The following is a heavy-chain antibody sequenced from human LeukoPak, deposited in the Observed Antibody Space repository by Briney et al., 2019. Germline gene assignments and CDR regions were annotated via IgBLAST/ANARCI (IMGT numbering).Heavy chain of an antibody. D-gene: IGHD3-10*01. V-gene: IGHV3-30*02. J-gene: IGHJ4*02. CDR3: AKGGYYYGSGNYYFDY. Sequence: PGRSLRLSCAASGFTFSSYGMHWVRQAPGKGLEWVAFIRYDGSNKYYADSVKGRFTISRDNSKNTLYLQMNSLRAEDTAVYYCAKGGYYYGSGNYYFDYWGQGTLVTVSS. CDR1: GFTFSSYG. CDR2: IRYDGSNK.